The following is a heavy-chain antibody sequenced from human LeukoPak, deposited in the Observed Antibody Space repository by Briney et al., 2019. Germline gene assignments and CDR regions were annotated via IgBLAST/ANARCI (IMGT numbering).Heavy chain of an antibody. CDR3: ARETATTGADY. J-gene: IGHJ4*02. Sequence: GGSLRLSCEASGFXFSSYEMNWVRQAPGKGLEWVSYISSSGSSIYYADSVKGRFTISRDNAKNSLYLQMNSLRGEDTALYYCARETATTGADYWGQGTLVTVSS. D-gene: IGHD1-14*01. CDR1: GFXFSSYE. V-gene: IGHV3-48*03. CDR2: ISSSGSSI.